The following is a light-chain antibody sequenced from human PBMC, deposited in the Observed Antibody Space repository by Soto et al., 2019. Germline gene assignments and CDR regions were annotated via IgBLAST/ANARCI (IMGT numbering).Light chain of an antibody. V-gene: IGLV2-14*03. Sequence: QSALTQPASVSGSPGQSITISCTGTSSDVGGYNYVSWFQQHPGKAPKLKIYEVSNRPSGVSNRFSGSKSGYTASLTTSVLHAEDEADYYCTSFTSSSTWVFGGGTKLTVL. J-gene: IGLJ3*02. CDR1: SSDVGGYNY. CDR2: EVS. CDR3: TSFTSSSTWV.